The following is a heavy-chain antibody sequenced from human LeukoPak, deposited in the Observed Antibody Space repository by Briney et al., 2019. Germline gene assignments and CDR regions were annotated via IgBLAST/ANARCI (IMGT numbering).Heavy chain of an antibody. CDR1: GYTCTGYY. D-gene: IGHD2-21*01. CDR2: INPNSGGT. J-gene: IGHJ4*02. CDR3: ARVRGFLWSTAY. Sequence: ASVKVSCKASGYTCTGYYMHWVRQAPGQGLEWMGRINPNSGGTNYAQKFQGRVTMTRDTSISTAYMELSRLRSDDTAVYYCARVRGFLWSTAYWGQGTLVTVSS. V-gene: IGHV1-2*06.